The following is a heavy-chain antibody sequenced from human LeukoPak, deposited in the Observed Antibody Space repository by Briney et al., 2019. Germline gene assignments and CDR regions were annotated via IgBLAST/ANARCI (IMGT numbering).Heavy chain of an antibody. J-gene: IGHJ3*02. Sequence: GGSLRLSCAASGFTFSSYEVNWVRQAPGKWLEWVSYISSSGSTKYYGDSVKGRFTISRGNAKNSLYLQMNSLRAEDTAVYYCARTLRIYGSGSYLDAFDIWGQGTMVTVSS. CDR2: ISSSGSTK. D-gene: IGHD3-10*01. CDR3: ARTLRIYGSGSYLDAFDI. V-gene: IGHV3-48*03. CDR1: GFTFSSYE.